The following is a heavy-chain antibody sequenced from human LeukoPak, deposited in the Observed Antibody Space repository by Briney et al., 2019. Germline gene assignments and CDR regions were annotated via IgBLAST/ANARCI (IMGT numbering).Heavy chain of an antibody. V-gene: IGHV5-10-1*01. CDR1: GYSFANNW. Sequence: GESLKISCKGSGYSFANNWIAWVRQMPGKGLEWMGRIDPSDSYTNYSPSFQGHVTISADKSISTAYLQWSSLKASDTAMYYCARLEVVVVTPGRAAFDIWGQGTMVTVSS. CDR2: IDPSDSYT. J-gene: IGHJ3*02. D-gene: IGHD3-22*01. CDR3: ARLEVVVVTPGRAAFDI.